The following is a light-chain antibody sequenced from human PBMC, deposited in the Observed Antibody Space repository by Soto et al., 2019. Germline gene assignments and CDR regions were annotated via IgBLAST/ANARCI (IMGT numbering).Light chain of an antibody. J-gene: IGKJ1*01. CDR1: QTISSW. CDR2: KAS. Sequence: DIQITQSPSTLSGSVGDRVTITCRASQTISSWLAWYQQKPGKAPKLLIYKASTLKSGVPSRFSGSGSGTEFTLTISSLQPDDFATYYCQQYNSYSEAFGQVAKVDIK. CDR3: QQYNSYSEA. V-gene: IGKV1-5*03.